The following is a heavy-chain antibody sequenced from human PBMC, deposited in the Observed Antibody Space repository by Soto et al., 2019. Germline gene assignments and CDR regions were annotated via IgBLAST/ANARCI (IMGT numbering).Heavy chain of an antibody. J-gene: IGHJ4*02. D-gene: IGHD6-19*01. V-gene: IGHV3-23*01. CDR1: RFTFSTCA. CDR2: ISDSGGST. CDR3: AKDKPAAGSQWLVPI. Sequence: EVQLLESGGGLVQPGGSLRLSCAASRFTFSTCAMTWVRQAPGMGLQWVSAISDSGGSTYYADSVRGRFTISRDNSKNTLYLQLNSLGAEDTAVYYCAKDKPAAGSQWLVPIWGRGTLVTVSS.